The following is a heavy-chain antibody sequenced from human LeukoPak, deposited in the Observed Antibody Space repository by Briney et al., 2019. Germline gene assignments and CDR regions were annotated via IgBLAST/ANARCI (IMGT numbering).Heavy chain of an antibody. CDR3: AKGGSSWSEIDY. J-gene: IGHJ4*01. V-gene: IGHV3-48*01. CDR1: GFTFSSYA. D-gene: IGHD6-13*01. CDR2: ISSSGSTI. Sequence: SGRSLRLSCAASGFTFSSYAMHWVRQAPGKGLEWVSYISSSGSTIYYADSVKGRLTISRDNSKNTLYLQMNSLRAEDTAVYYCAKGGSSWSEIDYWGQGTLVTVSS.